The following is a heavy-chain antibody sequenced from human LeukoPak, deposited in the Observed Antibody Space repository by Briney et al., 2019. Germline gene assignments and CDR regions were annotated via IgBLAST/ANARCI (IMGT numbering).Heavy chain of an antibody. D-gene: IGHD6-13*01. V-gene: IGHV3-33*01. CDR2: IWYDGSNK. J-gene: IGHJ6*02. CDR3: ARQYSSSWYNYYYCGMDV. Sequence: GGSLRLSCAASGFTFSSYGMHWVRQAPGKGLEWVAVIWYDGSNKYYADSVKGRFTISRDNSKNTLYLQMNSLRAEDTAVYYCARQYSSSWYNYYYCGMDVWGQGTTVTVSS. CDR1: GFTFSSYG.